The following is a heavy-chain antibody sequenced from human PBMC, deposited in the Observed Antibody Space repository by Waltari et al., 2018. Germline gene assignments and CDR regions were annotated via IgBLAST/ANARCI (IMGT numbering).Heavy chain of an antibody. CDR1: GFTFSSYG. CDR3: ARDRGYYDY. V-gene: IGHV3-33*01. J-gene: IGHJ4*02. CDR2: IWYDGSNK. Sequence: QVQLVESGGGVVQPGRSLRLSCAASGFTFSSYGMHWVRQAPGKGLEWVAGIWYDGSNKYYADSVKGRVTISRDNSKNTLYLQMNSLRAEDTAVYYCARDRGYYDYWGQGTLVTVSS. D-gene: IGHD3-22*01.